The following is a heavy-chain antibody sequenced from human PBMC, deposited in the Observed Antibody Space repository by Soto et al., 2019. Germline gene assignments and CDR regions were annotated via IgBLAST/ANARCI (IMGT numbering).Heavy chain of an antibody. J-gene: IGHJ6*02. Sequence: QVQLVESGGGVVQPGRSLRLSCAASGFTFSSYGMHWVRQAPGKGLEWVAVISYDGSNKYYADSVKGRFTISRDNSKNTLYLQMNSLRAEDTALYYCAKDRTRYTYGDYYYYGMDVWGQGTTVTVSS. CDR3: AKDRTRYTYGDYYYYGMDV. D-gene: IGHD4-17*01. V-gene: IGHV3-30*18. CDR2: ISYDGSNK. CDR1: GFTFSSYG.